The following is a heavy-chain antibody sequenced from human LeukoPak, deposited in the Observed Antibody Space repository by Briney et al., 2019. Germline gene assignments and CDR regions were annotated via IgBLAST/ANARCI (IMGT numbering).Heavy chain of an antibody. CDR3: ARDSGTDSYYFDY. Sequence: SETLSLTCTVSGGSISSSSYYWGWIRQPPGKGLEWIGSIYYSGSTYYNPSLKSRVTISVDTSKNQFSLKLSSVTAADTAVYYCARDSGTDSYYFDYWGQGTLVTVSS. J-gene: IGHJ4*02. D-gene: IGHD1-26*01. V-gene: IGHV4-39*07. CDR1: GGSISSSSYY. CDR2: IYYSGST.